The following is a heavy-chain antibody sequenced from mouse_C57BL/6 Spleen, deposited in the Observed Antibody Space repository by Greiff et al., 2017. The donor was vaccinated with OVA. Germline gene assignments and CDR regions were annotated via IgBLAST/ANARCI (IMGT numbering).Heavy chain of an antibody. Sequence: EVMLVEPGGGLVQPGGSLKLSCAASGFTFSDYGMAWVRQAPRQGPEWVAFISPLAYSIYYADNVKGRFTISRENAKNALYREMSKLRSEDTAMYYGARQYDYEDYAMDYWGQGTSVTVSS. CDR1: GFTFSDYG. D-gene: IGHD2-4*01. CDR2: ISPLAYSI. CDR3: ARQYDYEDYAMDY. J-gene: IGHJ4*01. V-gene: IGHV5-15*01.